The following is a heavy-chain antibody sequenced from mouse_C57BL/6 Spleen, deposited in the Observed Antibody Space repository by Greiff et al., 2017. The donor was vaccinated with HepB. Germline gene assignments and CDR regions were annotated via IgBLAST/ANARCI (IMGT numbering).Heavy chain of an antibody. CDR1: GYTFTSYG. CDR3: ARSDLPAEQEENYFDY. J-gene: IGHJ2*01. Sequence: VQLQQSGAELARPGASVKLSCKASGYTFTSYGISWVKQRSGQGLEWIGEIYPRSGNTYYNEKFKGKATLTADKSSSTAYMELRSLTSEDSAVYFCARSDLPAEQEENYFDYWGQGTTLTVSS. CDR2: IYPRSGNT. V-gene: IGHV1-81*01.